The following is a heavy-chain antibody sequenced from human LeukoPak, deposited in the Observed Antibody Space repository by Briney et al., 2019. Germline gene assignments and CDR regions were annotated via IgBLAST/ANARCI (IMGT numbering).Heavy chain of an antibody. D-gene: IGHD3-10*01. Sequence: GGSLRLSCAASGFTFSSYWMSWVRQAPGKGLEWVANIKKDGSEKYYVDSVKCRFTISRDNAKNSLYLQMNSLRVEDTAVYYCAKVAKYYYGSETYYFFEHWGQGTPVTASS. CDR2: IKKDGSEK. V-gene: IGHV3-7*01. CDR1: GFTFSSYW. CDR3: AKVAKYYYGSETYYFFEH. J-gene: IGHJ4*02.